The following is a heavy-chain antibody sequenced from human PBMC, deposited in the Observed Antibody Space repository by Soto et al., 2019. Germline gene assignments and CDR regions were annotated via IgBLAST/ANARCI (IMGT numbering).Heavy chain of an antibody. Sequence: GAPVKVSCKASGYTFTGYYMHRVRQAPGQGLEWMGWINPNSGGTNYAQKFQGRVTMTRDTSISTGYMEMSRLRSDDTDVYYCARGIAAAEDGMDVWGEGITVTVSS. CDR2: INPNSGGT. CDR1: GYTFTGYY. CDR3: ARGIAAAEDGMDV. V-gene: IGHV1-2*02. J-gene: IGHJ6*04. D-gene: IGHD6-13*01.